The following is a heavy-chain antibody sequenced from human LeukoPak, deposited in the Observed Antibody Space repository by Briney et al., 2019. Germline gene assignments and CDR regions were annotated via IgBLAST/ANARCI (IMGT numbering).Heavy chain of an antibody. CDR3: AGSVSGTNAFDI. J-gene: IGHJ3*02. CDR2: MNPKNGDA. V-gene: IGHV1-8*03. Sequence: ASVKASCKASGYTFTSYDINWVRQATGQGLEWMGWMNPKNGDAGYAQKFQGRVTFARNTSISTGYMELSSLRSEDTAVYYCAGSVSGTNAFDIWGQGTMVTVSS. CDR1: GYTFTSYD. D-gene: IGHD6-19*01.